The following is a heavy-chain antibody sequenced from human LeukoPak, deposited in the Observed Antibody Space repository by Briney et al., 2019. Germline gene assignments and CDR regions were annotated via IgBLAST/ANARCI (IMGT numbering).Heavy chain of an antibody. Sequence: PSETLSLTCAVSGGSISSNNWWSWVRQPPGKGLEWIGEIYHSGNANYNPSLKSRVTISVDKSKNQFSLKLSSVTAADTAVYYCARDKRLLVRWGFDPWGQGTLVTVSS. CDR2: IYHSGNA. CDR1: GGSISSNNW. J-gene: IGHJ5*02. V-gene: IGHV4-4*02. CDR3: ARDKRLLVRWGFDP. D-gene: IGHD3-10*01.